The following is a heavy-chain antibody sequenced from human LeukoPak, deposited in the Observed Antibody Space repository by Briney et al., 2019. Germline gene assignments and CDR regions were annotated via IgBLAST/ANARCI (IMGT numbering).Heavy chain of an antibody. CDR1: GFTFSSYW. J-gene: IGHJ4*02. CDR3: ASRGYSYGYLVRY. D-gene: IGHD5-18*01. CDR2: IKQDGSEK. Sequence: GGSLRLSCAASGFTFSSYWMSRVRQAPGKGLEWVANIKQDGSEKYYVDSVKGRFTISRDNAKNSLYLQMNSLRAEDTAVYYCASRGYSYGYLVRYWGQGTLVTVSS. V-gene: IGHV3-7*01.